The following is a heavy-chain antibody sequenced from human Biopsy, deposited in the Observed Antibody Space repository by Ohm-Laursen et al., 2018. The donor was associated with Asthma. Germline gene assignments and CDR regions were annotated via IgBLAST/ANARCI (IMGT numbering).Heavy chain of an antibody. V-gene: IGHV1-69*01. Sequence: SSVKVSCKSLGGTFNTYVIGWVRQAPGQGLEWMGGINSVFGTTTYPQKFQDRVTITADDSASTVYMELSSLRSGDTAVYYCARKAGSCISRTCYSLDFWGQGTLVTVSS. CDR1: GGTFNTYV. D-gene: IGHD2-2*01. CDR2: INSVFGTT. J-gene: IGHJ4*02. CDR3: ARKAGSCISRTCYSLDF.